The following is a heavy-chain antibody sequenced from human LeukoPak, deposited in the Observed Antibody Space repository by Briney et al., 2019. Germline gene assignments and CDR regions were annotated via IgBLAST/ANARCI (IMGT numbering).Heavy chain of an antibody. CDR3: ARDRGYSYGHPFDY. J-gene: IGHJ4*02. CDR1: GFTFSSYG. Sequence: PGGSLRLSCAACGFTFSSYGMHWVRQAPGKGVEWVALIWHDGSNKYYADSVKGRFTISRDNSKNTLYLQMNSLRAEDTAVYYCARDRGYSYGHPFDYWGQGTLVTVSS. CDR2: IWHDGSNK. V-gene: IGHV3-33*01. D-gene: IGHD5-18*01.